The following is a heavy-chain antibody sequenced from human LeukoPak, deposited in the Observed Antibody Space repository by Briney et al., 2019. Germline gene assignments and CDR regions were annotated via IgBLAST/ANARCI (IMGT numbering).Heavy chain of an antibody. D-gene: IGHD3-3*01. CDR2: ISASGSAT. V-gene: IGHV3-23*01. CDR3: SKSLFPRDFWGGFFDY. J-gene: IGHJ4*02. CDR1: GFIFSNYG. Sequence: PGGSLRLSCAASGFIFSNYGMNWVRQAPGKGLEWVAAISASGSATSYADSVRGRFTISRDNSKSTTYLQMNSLRAEDTAVFYLSKSLFPRDFWGGFFDYWGQGIPVTVSS.